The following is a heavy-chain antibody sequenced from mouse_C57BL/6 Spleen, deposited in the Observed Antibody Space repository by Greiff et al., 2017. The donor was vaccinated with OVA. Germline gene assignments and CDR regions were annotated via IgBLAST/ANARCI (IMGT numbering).Heavy chain of an antibody. Sequence: VQLQQPGAELVKPGASVKLSCKASGYTFTSYWMQWVKQRPGQGLEWIGEIDPCDSYTNYNQKFKGKATLTVVTSSSTAYMQLSSLTSEDSAVYYCARSSDGYWFAFWGKGTLVTVSA. CDR1: GYTFTSYW. D-gene: IGHD2-3*01. V-gene: IGHV1-50*01. CDR3: ARSSDGYWFAF. J-gene: IGHJ3*01. CDR2: IDPCDSYT.